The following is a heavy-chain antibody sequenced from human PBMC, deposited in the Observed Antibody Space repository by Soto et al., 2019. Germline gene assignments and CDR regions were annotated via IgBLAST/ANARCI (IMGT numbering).Heavy chain of an antibody. CDR1: GFTFSNYI. CDR2: ISGSSTYV. CDR3: SRGGGYYYGAGTDAFDV. V-gene: IGHV3-21*01. Sequence: EVQLLESGGGLVKPGGSLRLSFAASGFTFSNYIMNWVRQPPGQGLEWVASISGSSTYVYDADSLKGRIAISTDNAKTSLSRELNTLRVEDTAVYSCSRGGGYYYGAGTDAFDVWGQGTLVTVSS. J-gene: IGHJ3*01. D-gene: IGHD3-10*01.